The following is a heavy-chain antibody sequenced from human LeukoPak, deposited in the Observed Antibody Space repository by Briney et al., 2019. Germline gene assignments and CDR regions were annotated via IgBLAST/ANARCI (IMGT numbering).Heavy chain of an antibody. V-gene: IGHV4-39*01. CDR1: GGSISSSSYY. CDR3: ASIGYCSSTSCYLFDY. J-gene: IGHJ4*02. Sequence: KPSETLSLTCTVSGGSISSSSYYWGWIRQPPGKGLEWIGSIYYSGSTYYNPSLKSRVTISVDTSKNQFSLKLSSVTAADTAVYYCASIGYCSSTSCYLFDYWGQGTLVTVSS. CDR2: IYYSGST. D-gene: IGHD2-2*01.